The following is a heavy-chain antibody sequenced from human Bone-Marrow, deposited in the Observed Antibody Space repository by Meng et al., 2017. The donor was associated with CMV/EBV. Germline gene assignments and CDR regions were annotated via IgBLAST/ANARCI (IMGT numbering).Heavy chain of an antibody. CDR3: ARGGLEGSSWYFGYYYYGMDV. CDR1: GYTFTSYD. D-gene: IGHD6-13*01. J-gene: IGHJ6*02. V-gene: IGHV1-8*01. Sequence: ASAKVSCKASGYTFTSYDINWVRQATGQGLEWMGWMNPNSGNTGYAQKFQGRVTMTRNTSISTAYMELSSLRSEDTAVYYCARGGLEGSSWYFGYYYYGMDVWGQGTTVTVSS. CDR2: MNPNSGNT.